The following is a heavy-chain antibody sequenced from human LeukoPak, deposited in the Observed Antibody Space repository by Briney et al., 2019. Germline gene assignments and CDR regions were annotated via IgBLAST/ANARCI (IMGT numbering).Heavy chain of an antibody. CDR2: LIPVFDTG. CDR3: TRDLGYGNGGNY. V-gene: IGHV1-69*01. D-gene: IGHD5-18*01. CDR1: GFNFANYW. Sequence: KISCKASGFNFANYWIAWVRQMPGKGLEWMGALIPVFDTGTYSQKFQDRLTITADQSTSTVYMELSSLTSEDTAVYYCTRDLGYGNGGNYWGQGTLVTVSS. J-gene: IGHJ4*02.